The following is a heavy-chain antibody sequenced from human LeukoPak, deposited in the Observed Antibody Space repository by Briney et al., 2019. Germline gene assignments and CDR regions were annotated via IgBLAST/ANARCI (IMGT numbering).Heavy chain of an antibody. J-gene: IGHJ4*02. D-gene: IGHD6-13*01. CDR2: IYYSGTT. Sequence: SETLSLTCTVSGGSISSYYWSWIRQAPGKGLEWIGYIYYSGTTNYNPSLKSRVTILVDTSKNQFSLNLRSVTAADTAVYYCARRGIAAAGYDYWGQGTLVTVSS. CDR1: GGSISSYY. CDR3: ARRGIAAAGYDY. V-gene: IGHV4-59*08.